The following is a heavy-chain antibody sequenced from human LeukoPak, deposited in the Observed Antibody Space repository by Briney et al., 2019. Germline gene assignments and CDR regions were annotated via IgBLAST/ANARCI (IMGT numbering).Heavy chain of an antibody. D-gene: IGHD3-10*01. J-gene: IGHJ4*02. CDR2: ISGSGGST. V-gene: IGHV3-23*01. Sequence: GGSLRLSRAASGFTFSSYAMSWVRQAPGKGLEWVSAISGSGGSTYYADSVKGRFTISRDNSKNTLYLQMNSLRAEDTAVYYCAKGTYGSGSYYFDYWGQGTLVTVSS. CDR1: GFTFSSYA. CDR3: AKGTYGSGSYYFDY.